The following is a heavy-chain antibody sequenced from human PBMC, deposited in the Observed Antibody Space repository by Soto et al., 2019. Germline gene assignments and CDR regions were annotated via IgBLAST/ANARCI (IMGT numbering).Heavy chain of an antibody. Sequence: QVQLVQSGAEVKKPGSSVKVSCKASGGTFSSYTISWVRQAPGQGLEWMGRIIPSLGIANYAQKFQGRVTIPADKSTSTAYMELSSLRSEDPAVYYCAQVDSSSSWGQGTLVTVSS. J-gene: IGHJ5*02. CDR2: IIPSLGIA. D-gene: IGHD3-22*01. V-gene: IGHV1-69*02. CDR1: GGTFSSYT. CDR3: AQVDSSSS.